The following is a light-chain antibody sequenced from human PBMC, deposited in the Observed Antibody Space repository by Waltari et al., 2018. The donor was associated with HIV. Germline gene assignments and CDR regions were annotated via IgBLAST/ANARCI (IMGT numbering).Light chain of an antibody. CDR3: CSYANSSTSFYV. Sequence: QSALTQPASVSGSPGHSITISCPGPSSDAWTSNLVSWYQPPPSEAPKLILFEGSEGPSGVSSRFSGSKSGNTASLTISGLQAEDEADYYCCSYANSSTSFYVFGSGTKVTVL. V-gene: IGLV2-23*01. CDR2: EGS. CDR1: SSDAWTSNL. J-gene: IGLJ1*01.